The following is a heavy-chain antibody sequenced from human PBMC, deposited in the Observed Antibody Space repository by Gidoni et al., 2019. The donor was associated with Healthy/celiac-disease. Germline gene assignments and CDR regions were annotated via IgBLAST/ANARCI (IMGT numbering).Heavy chain of an antibody. CDR1: GFTFSSYG. CDR3: AKDRALLRFLEWLFFDY. V-gene: IGHV3-30*18. CDR2: ISYDGSNK. J-gene: IGHJ4*02. Sequence: QVQLVESGGGVVQPGRSLRLSCAASGFTFSSYGMHWVRQATGKGLEWVAVISYDGSNKYYADSVKGRFTISRDNSKNTLYLQMNSLRADDTAVYYCAKDRALLRFLEWLFFDYWGQGTLVTVSS. D-gene: IGHD3-3*01.